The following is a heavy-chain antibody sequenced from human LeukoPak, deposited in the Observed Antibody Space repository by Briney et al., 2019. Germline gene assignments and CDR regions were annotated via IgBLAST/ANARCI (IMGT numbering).Heavy chain of an antibody. Sequence: GRSLRLSCAASGFTFSSYSMNWVRQAPGKGLEWVSYISSSSSTIYYADSVEGRFTISRDNAKNSLYLQMNSLRAEDTAVYYCARDQQSSFGYWGQGTLVTVSS. CDR1: GFTFSSYS. CDR3: ARDQQSSFGY. V-gene: IGHV3-48*01. D-gene: IGHD6-13*01. J-gene: IGHJ4*02. CDR2: ISSSSSTI.